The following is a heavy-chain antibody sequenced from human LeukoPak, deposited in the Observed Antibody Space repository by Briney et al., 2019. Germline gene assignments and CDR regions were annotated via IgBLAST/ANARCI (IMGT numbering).Heavy chain of an antibody. CDR1: GYTFTGYY. D-gene: IGHD3-22*01. Sequence: ASVKVSRKASGYTFTGYYMHWVRQAPGQGLEWMGWINPNSGGTNYAQKFQGWVTMTRDTSISTAYMELSRLRSDDTAVYYCARDRRERYYYDSSGLAHWGQGTLVTVSS. CDR2: INPNSGGT. CDR3: ARDRRERYYYDSSGLAH. V-gene: IGHV1-2*04. J-gene: IGHJ4*02.